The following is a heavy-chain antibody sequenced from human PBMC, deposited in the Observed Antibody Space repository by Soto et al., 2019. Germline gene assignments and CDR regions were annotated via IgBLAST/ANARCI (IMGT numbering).Heavy chain of an antibody. CDR2: INAVNGNT. CDR1: GYTFTSYA. D-gene: IGHD6-13*01. J-gene: IGHJ4*02. CDR3: ARVYSSSWYGDY. Sequence: ASVKVSCKASGYTFTSYAMHWVRQAPGQGLEWKGWINAVNGNTKYSRKFQGRVTITRDTSASTAYMELSSLRSEDTGVYYCARVYSSSWYGDYWGQGTLVTVSS. V-gene: IGHV1-3*01.